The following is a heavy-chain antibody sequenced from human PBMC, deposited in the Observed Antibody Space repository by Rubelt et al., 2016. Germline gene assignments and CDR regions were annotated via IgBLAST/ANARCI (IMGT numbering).Heavy chain of an antibody. Sequence: QVQLVQSGAEVKKPGASVKVSCKVSGYTFTELSMHWVRQAPGKGLEWMGGFDPEDGETIYAQRFQGRVTITEDTSTDTVYMGLSSLRSEDTAVYYCATGQYSSGCDYWGQGTLVTVSS. D-gene: IGHD6-19*01. J-gene: IGHJ4*02. CDR2: FDPEDGET. CDR1: GYTFTELS. CDR3: ATGQYSSGCDY. V-gene: IGHV1-24*01.